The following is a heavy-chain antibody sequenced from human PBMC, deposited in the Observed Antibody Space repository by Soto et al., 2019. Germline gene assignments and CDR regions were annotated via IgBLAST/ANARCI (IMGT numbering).Heavy chain of an antibody. CDR3: ARDQLYDFWSGYFLPYYYYYYGMDV. CDR2: ISAYNGNT. D-gene: IGHD3-3*01. V-gene: IGHV1-18*04. J-gene: IGHJ6*02. Sequence: EASVKVSCKASGYTFTSYGISWVRQAPGQGLEWMGWISAYNGNTNYAQKLQGRVTMTTDTSTSTAYMELRSLRSDDTAVYYCARDQLYDFWSGYFLPYYYYYYGMDVWGQGATVTVSS. CDR1: GYTFTSYG.